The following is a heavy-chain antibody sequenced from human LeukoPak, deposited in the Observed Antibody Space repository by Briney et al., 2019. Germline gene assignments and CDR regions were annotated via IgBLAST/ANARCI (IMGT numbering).Heavy chain of an antibody. Sequence: ASVKVSCKTSGSTFTGYYMHWVRQAPGQGLEWMGWINPNSGGTNYAQKFQGRVTMTRDTSISTAYTELSRLRSDDTAVYYCAGEMVRYFRRLLCAFDIWGQGTMVTVSS. CDR2: INPNSGGT. CDR3: AGEMVRYFRRLLCAFDI. V-gene: IGHV1-2*02. J-gene: IGHJ3*02. CDR1: GSTFTGYY. D-gene: IGHD3-9*01.